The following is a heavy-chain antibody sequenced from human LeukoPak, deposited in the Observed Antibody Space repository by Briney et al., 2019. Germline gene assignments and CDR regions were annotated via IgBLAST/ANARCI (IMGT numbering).Heavy chain of an antibody. Sequence: PGGSLRLSCAASGFTFSSYAMSWVCQAPGKGLEWVSAISGSGGSTYYADSVKGRFTISRDNSKNTLYLQMNSLRAEDTAVYYCAKAGRLWFGESPFDYWGKGVLVTSSS. D-gene: IGHD3-10*01. CDR2: ISGSGGST. CDR3: AKAGRLWFGESPFDY. V-gene: IGHV3-23*01. CDR1: GFTFSSYA. J-gene: IGHJ4*02.